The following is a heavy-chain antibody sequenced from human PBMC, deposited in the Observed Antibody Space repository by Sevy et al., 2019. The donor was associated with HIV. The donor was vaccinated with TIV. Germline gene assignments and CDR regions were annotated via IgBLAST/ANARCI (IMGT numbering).Heavy chain of an antibody. D-gene: IGHD2-2*01. J-gene: IGHJ5*02. CDR2: IRYDGSNK. V-gene: IGHV3-30*02. Sequence: GGSLRLSCAASVFTFSNYGRHWVRQAPGKGLDWVAFIRYDGSNKHYADSVEGRVTISRDNSKNTLYLQMNSLRAEDTAVYYCAGRYCGSSGCYGFDHWGQGTLVTVSS. CDR3: AGRYCGSSGCYGFDH. CDR1: VFTFSNYG.